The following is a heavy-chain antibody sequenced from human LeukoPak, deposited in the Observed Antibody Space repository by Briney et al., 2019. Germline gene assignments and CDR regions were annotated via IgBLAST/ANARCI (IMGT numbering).Heavy chain of an antibody. J-gene: IGHJ4*02. CDR1: GFTVGDYA. CDR2: IASETYGGTA. CDR3: TRDQTPYY. Sequence: GGSLRLSCTASGFTVGDYAMTWVRQAPGKGLEWVGFIASETYGGTAEYAASVKGRFTNSRDDSKSIAYLQMNSLKTEDTAVYYCTRDQTPYYWGQGTLVTVSS. V-gene: IGHV3-49*04.